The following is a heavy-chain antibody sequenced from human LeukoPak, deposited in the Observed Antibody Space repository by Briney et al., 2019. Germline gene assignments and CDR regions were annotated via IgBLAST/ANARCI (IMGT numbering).Heavy chain of an antibody. CDR2: ICWKRGSI. V-gene: IGHV3-9*01. D-gene: IGHD6-13*01. CDR3: AKDGGLAAAGNWFDP. CDR1: GFTFHVYA. Sequence: GGSLRLLCAPSGFTFHVYAMHWVRQAPGRGVVCVSGICWKRGSIRSAACVKGRFTISRDNAKNSLYLQMNSLRAEDTALYYCAKDGGLAAAGNWFDPWGQGTLVTVSS. J-gene: IGHJ5*02.